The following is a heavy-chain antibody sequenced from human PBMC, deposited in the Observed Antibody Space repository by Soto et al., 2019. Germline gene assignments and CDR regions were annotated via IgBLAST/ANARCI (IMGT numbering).Heavy chain of an antibody. CDR1: GVSLSNARMG. V-gene: IGHV2-26*01. J-gene: IGHJ6*02. Sequence: QVTLKESGPVLVKPTETLTLTCTVSGVSLSNARMGVSWIRQPPGKALQWLAHIFSNDEKSYSTPLKTTLTISKDTSKSQLVLTITNMDPVDTATYYCARIREATMGNYYYGMDVWGQGTTVTVSS. D-gene: IGHD5-12*01. CDR2: IFSNDEK. CDR3: ARIREATMGNYYYGMDV.